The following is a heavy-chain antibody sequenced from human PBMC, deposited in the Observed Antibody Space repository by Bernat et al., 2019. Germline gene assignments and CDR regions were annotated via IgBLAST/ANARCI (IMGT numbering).Heavy chain of an antibody. CDR1: GFIFSNAW. Sequence: EVQLVESGGGLVKPGGSLRLSCEGSGFIFSNAWMNWVRQAPGKGLEWVGRIKSKPDGETIDYAAPVKGRFSISRDDSKNKVFLEMNSLKTEDTAVYYCATGGYFFDYWGQGTLVSVS. CDR3: ATGGYFFDY. CDR2: IKSKPDGETI. J-gene: IGHJ4*02. V-gene: IGHV3-15*07.